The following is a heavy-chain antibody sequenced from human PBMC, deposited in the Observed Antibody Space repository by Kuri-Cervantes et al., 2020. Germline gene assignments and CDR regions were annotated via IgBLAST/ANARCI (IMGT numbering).Heavy chain of an antibody. D-gene: IGHD3-3*01. CDR3: ARDLFGYYYYYMDV. CDR1: GFTFSSYS. V-gene: IGHV4-59*06. Sequence: ESLKISCAASGFTFSSYSMNWVRQAPGKGLEWIGYIYYSGSTYYNPSLKSRVTISVDTSKNQFSLKLSSVTAADTAVYYCARDLFGYYYYYMDVWGKGTTVTVSS. CDR2: IYYSGST. J-gene: IGHJ6*03.